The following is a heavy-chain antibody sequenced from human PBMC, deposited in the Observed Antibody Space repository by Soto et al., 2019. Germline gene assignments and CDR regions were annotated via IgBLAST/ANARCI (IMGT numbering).Heavy chain of an antibody. V-gene: IGHV4-31*03. J-gene: IGHJ3*02. CDR3: ARTTVTTLDDAFDI. D-gene: IGHD4-17*01. Sequence: QVQLQESGPGLVKPSQTLSLTCTVSGGSISSGGYYWSWIRQHPGKGLERIGYIYYSGSTYYNPSIKSRVNITVDTSKNQFSLKLSSVTAAETDVDYCARTTVTTLDDAFDIWGQGTMVTVSS. CDR2: IYYSGST. CDR1: GGSISSGGYY.